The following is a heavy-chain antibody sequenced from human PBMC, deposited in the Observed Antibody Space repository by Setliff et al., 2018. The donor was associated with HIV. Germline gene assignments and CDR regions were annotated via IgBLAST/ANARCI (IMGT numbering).Heavy chain of an antibody. J-gene: IGHJ5*02. D-gene: IGHD3-22*01. CDR2: MNHSGST. CDR3: ARGQQIVNWFDP. CDR1: GGSLSDYS. Sequence: SETLSLTCAVYGGSLSDYSWSWIRQPPGKGLEWIGEMNHSGSTNYNPSLKSRVTISVDASKNQFSLKLSSVTAADTAVYYCARGQQIVNWFDPWGQGTPVTVSS. V-gene: IGHV4-34*01.